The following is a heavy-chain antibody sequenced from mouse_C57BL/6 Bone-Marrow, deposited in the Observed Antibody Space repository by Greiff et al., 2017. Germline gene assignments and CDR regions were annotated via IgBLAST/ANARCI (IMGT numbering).Heavy chain of an antibody. CDR1: GFNIKDDY. CDR2: IDPENGDT. J-gene: IGHJ3*01. CDR3: TYSLAWFAY. V-gene: IGHV14-4*01. Sequence: VQLQQSGAELVRPGASVKLSCTASGFNIKDDYMHWVKQRPEQGLEWIGWIDPENGDTAYASKFQGKATIAADTSSNPAYLQLSSLTSEDTAVYYCTYSLAWFAYWGQGTLVTVSA. D-gene: IGHD2-12*01.